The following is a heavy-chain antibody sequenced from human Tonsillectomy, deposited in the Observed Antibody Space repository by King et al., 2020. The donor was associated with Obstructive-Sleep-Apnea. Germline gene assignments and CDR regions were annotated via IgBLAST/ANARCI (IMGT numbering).Heavy chain of an antibody. Sequence: VQLVESGGGVVQPGGSLKLSCEASGVNFRSYGIHWVRPASDKGLEWVAFIQSDESKKFYADSVRGRFTIARDNTQNTVYLQMNSLRPDDTAVYYCSRYYFDKWGQGTLITVSS. V-gene: IGHV3-30*02. CDR2: IQSDESKK. J-gene: IGHJ4*02. CDR3: SRYYFDK. D-gene: IGHD2-2*01. CDR1: GVNFRSYG.